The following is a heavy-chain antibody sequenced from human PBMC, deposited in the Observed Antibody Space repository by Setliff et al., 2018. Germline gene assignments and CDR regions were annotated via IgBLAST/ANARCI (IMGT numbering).Heavy chain of an antibody. Sequence: PSETLSLTCTVSGGSVSNSGFFWGWLRQAPGKGLEWIGNIYDSGSSNYNASLKSRLIITRDTSKNQISLKLTSVTAADTAVYYCAKGGGRYHSDSWGQGILVTVSS. D-gene: IGHD1-1*01. V-gene: IGHV4-39*01. CDR3: AKGGGRYHSDS. J-gene: IGHJ4*02. CDR2: IYDSGSS. CDR1: GGSVSNSGFF.